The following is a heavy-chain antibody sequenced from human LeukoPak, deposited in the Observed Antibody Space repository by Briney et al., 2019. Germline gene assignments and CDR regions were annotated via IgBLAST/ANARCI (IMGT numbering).Heavy chain of an antibody. Sequence: PGGSLRLSFAPSGFTFSSYAVSRVRQAPGKGLEWVSSISGSGGSTYSADSVKGRFTISRDNSKNTLYLQMNSLRAEDTALYYCAKDRSCTNDICRGDFDYCVQGTLVTVSS. CDR2: ISGSGGST. V-gene: IGHV3-23*01. J-gene: IGHJ4*02. CDR3: AKDRSCTNDICRGDFDY. D-gene: IGHD2-8*01. CDR1: GFTFSSYA.